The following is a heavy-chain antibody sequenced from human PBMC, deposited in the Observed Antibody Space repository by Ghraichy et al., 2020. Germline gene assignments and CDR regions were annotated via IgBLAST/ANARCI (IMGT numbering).Heavy chain of an antibody. CDR3: AKDFDYLRAFDY. Sequence: GGSLRLSCAASGFTFSTCVVSWVRQAPGKGLEWVSGISPSGGSTYYADSVKGRFTISRDNSKNTLYLQMNSLRPEDTAVYYCAKDFDYLRAFDYWGQGTLVTVSS. D-gene: IGHD3-9*01. CDR1: GFTFSTCV. V-gene: IGHV3-23*01. J-gene: IGHJ4*02. CDR2: ISPSGGST.